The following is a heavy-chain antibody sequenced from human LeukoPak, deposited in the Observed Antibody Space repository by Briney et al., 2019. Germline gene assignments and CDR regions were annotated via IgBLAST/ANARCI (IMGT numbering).Heavy chain of an antibody. CDR2: ISGNGSYT. V-gene: IGHV3-23*01. CDR3: AKAPYYSSSWYFFDY. CDR1: GFTFSSYA. D-gene: IGHD6-13*01. J-gene: IGHJ4*02. Sequence: GGSLRLSCAASGFTFSSYAMSWVRQAPGKGLEWVSGISGNGSYTYYADSVKGRFTISRDNSKNALYLQMNSLRAEDTAVYYCAKAPYYSSSWYFFDYWGQGTLVTVSS.